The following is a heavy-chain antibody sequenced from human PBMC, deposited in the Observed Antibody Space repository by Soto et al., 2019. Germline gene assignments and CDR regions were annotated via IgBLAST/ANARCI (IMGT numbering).Heavy chain of an antibody. Sequence: ASVKVSCKASGYTFTSYGISRVRQAPGQGLEWMGWISAYNGNTNYAQKLQGRVTMTTDTSTSTAYMELRSLRSDDTAVYYCATRPYCSSTSCYHYWGQGTLVTVSS. J-gene: IGHJ4*02. CDR2: ISAYNGNT. V-gene: IGHV1-18*01. CDR3: ATRPYCSSTSCYHY. CDR1: GYTFTSYG. D-gene: IGHD2-2*01.